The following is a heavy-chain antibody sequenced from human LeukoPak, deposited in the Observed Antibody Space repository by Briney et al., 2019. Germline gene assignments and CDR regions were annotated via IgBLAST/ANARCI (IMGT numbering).Heavy chain of an antibody. CDR1: TDSFNDYY. Sequence: SETLSLRCSVFTDSFNDYYWNWARQPPGKGLEWIGYIYYNGNSNYDPSLKSRVTISVDTSKNELSLKLTSVTAADTAIYFCARDGGLQSHFDYWGQGTLVTVSS. J-gene: IGHJ4*02. V-gene: IGHV4-59*01. CDR3: ARDGGLQSHFDY. D-gene: IGHD5-24*01. CDR2: IYYNGNS.